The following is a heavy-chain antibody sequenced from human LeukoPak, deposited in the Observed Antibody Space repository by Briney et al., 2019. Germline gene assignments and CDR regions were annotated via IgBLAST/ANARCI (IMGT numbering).Heavy chain of an antibody. D-gene: IGHD3-22*01. Sequence: GASVKVSCKASGGTFSSYAISWVRQAPGQGLEWMGGIIPIFGTANYAQKFQGRVTITADKSTSTAYMELSSLRSEDTAVYYCAREGAGSSGPSFDYWGQGTLVTVSS. CDR1: GGTFSSYA. CDR3: AREGAGSSGPSFDY. V-gene: IGHV1-69*06. CDR2: IIPIFGTA. J-gene: IGHJ4*02.